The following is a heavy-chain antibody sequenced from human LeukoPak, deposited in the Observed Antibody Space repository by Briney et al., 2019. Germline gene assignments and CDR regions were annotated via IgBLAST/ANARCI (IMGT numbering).Heavy chain of an antibody. V-gene: IGHV3-74*01. CDR1: EFTFSAHW. J-gene: IGHJ5*02. CDR2: IDNDGTNT. D-gene: IGHD6-6*01. Sequence: GGSLRLSCAASEFTFSAHWMHWVLQVPGKGLVYIAYIDNDGTNTNYADSVKGRFTISRDNAKNTLYLQMNGLRVEDTAVYYLVRDRPHNCFDPWGQGTLVTVSS. CDR3: VRDRPHNCFDP.